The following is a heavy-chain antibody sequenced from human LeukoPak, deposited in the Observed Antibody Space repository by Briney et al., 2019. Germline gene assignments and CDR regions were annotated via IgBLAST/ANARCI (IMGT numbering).Heavy chain of an antibody. CDR1: GFTFSNYA. D-gene: IGHD3-10*01. CDR2: IIATGGST. J-gene: IGHJ4*02. Sequence: GGSLRLSCAASGFTFSNYAMGWVRQAPGKGLEWGSSIIATGGSTFYADSMKGRFTISRDDSKNTLYLQMTSLRAEDTAVYYCAKDLRTYGSGIYRLPTVIFAYWGQGTLVTVSS. V-gene: IGHV3-23*01. CDR3: AKDLRTYGSGIYRLPTVIFAY.